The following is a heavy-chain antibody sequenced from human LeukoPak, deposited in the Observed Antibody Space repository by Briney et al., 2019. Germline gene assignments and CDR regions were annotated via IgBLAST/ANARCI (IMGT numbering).Heavy chain of an antibody. CDR1: GFTFSSYG. V-gene: IGHV3-30*18. D-gene: IGHD5-18*01. CDR2: ISYDGSNK. Sequence: GGSLRLSCAASGFTFSSYGMHWVRQAPGKGLEWVAVISYDGSNKYYADSVKGRFTISRDNSKNTLYLQMNSLRAEDTAVYYCVKSGVQLPVFDYWGQGTLVTVSS. CDR3: VKSGVQLPVFDY. J-gene: IGHJ4*02.